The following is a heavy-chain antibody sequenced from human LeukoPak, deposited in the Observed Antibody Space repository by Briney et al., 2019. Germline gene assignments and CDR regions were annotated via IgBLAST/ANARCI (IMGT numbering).Heavy chain of an antibody. CDR2: ITSSSSYI. J-gene: IGHJ6*03. CDR3: AREGAAAGTFPYYYYYMDV. D-gene: IGHD6-13*01. V-gene: IGHV3-21*01. Sequence: GGSLRLSCAASGFTFSSYNMNWVRQAPGKGLEWVSSITSSSSYIYYADSVKGRFTISRDNAKNSLYLQINSLRAEDTAVYYCAREGAAAGTFPYYYYYMDVWGKGTTVTISS. CDR1: GFTFSSYN.